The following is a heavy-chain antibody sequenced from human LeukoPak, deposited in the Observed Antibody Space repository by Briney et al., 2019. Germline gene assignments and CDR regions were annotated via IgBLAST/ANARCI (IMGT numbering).Heavy chain of an antibody. CDR1: GGTFSSYA. J-gene: IGHJ5*02. CDR2: INPNSGGT. D-gene: IGHD2-2*01. CDR3: ARVRCSSTSCFVNWFDP. V-gene: IGHV1-2*02. Sequence: AAVKVSCKASGGTFSSYAISWVRQAPGQGLEWMGWINPNSGGTNYAQKFQGRVTMTRDTSISTAYMELSRLRSDDTAVYYCARVRCSSTSCFVNWFDPWGQGTLVTVSS.